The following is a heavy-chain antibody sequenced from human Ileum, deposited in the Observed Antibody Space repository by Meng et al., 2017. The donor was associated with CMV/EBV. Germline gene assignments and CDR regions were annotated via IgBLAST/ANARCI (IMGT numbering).Heavy chain of an antibody. V-gene: IGHV1-2*06. CDR2: VNLYSGAA. Sequence: CKASGDKFTDYYIHWVRQAPGQGLGWMGRVNLYSGAADYAQNFQGRVTMTWDASITTAYMDLAWLRSDDTAIYFCARGGERGHQTLDPWGQGALVTVSS. J-gene: IGHJ5*02. D-gene: IGHD1-1*01. CDR1: GDKFTDYY. CDR3: ARGGERGHQTLDP.